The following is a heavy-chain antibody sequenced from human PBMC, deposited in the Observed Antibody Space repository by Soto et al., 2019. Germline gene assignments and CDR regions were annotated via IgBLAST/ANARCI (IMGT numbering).Heavy chain of an antibody. D-gene: IGHD1-1*01. V-gene: IGHV4-4*02. CDR2: IYHSGST. CDR3: ATTPIGGATGYYYMDV. J-gene: IGHJ6*03. Sequence: SEPLSLTCPFFIGSTSGSNWCSWVCPTPGKGLEWIGEIYHSGSTNYNPSLKSRVTISVDKSKNQFSLKLSSVTAADTAVYYCATTPIGGATGYYYMDVWGKGTTVTVSS. CDR1: IGSTSGSNW.